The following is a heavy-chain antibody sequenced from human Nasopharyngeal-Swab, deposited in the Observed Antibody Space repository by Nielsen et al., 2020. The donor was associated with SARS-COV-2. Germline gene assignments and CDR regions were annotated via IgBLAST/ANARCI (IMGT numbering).Heavy chain of an antibody. Sequence: GGSLRLSCAASGFTFSDYYMGWIRQAPGKGLEWISYITSSGSTIFYTDSVKGRFTISRDNAKNSLYLQMNSLRADDTAVYYCAREVVPSIWGQGTLVTRLL. D-gene: IGHD2-15*01. CDR3: AREVVPSI. V-gene: IGHV3-11*01. J-gene: IGHJ4*02. CDR2: ITSSGSTI. CDR1: GFTFSDYY.